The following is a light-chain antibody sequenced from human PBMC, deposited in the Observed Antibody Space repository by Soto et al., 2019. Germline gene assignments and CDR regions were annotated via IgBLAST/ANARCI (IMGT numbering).Light chain of an antibody. CDR1: YTVGTN. V-gene: IGKV3-15*01. CDR2: DTS. Sequence: ELVLTQFPADLSVSPGERATLSCWASYTVGTNLAWYQQKPGQAPRLIIYDTSTRATGVPARFSGSWSGTECTLTISNLQAEDSAVYHCHQYSNTFRTLGQGTKVDI. J-gene: IGKJ1*01. CDR3: HQYSNTFRT.